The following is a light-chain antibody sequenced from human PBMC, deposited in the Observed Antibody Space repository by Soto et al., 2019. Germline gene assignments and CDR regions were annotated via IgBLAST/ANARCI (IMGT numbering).Light chain of an antibody. V-gene: IGKV1-5*03. CDR2: KAS. CDR1: QSISSW. CDR3: QQYNSYSWT. J-gene: IGKJ1*01. Sequence: DIQMTQSPSTLSASVGDRVTITCRASQSISSWLAWYQQKPGKAPKPLIYKASSLESGVPSRFSGSGSGTEFTLTISSLRPDDFATYYCQQYNSYSWTFGQGTRWIS.